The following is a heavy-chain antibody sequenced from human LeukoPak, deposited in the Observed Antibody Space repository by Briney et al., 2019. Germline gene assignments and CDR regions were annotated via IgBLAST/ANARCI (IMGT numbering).Heavy chain of an antibody. V-gene: IGHV3-49*03. CDR3: TRDRGSSTLGDY. D-gene: IGHD7-27*01. CDR2: IRSKAFGETA. Sequence: GGSLRLSCAASGFTFSSYAMSWFGGAQGKGRGWVGFIRSKAFGETAEYAASVKGRFTISRDDSKSIAYLQMNSLKTEDTAVYYCTRDRGSSTLGDYWGQGTLVTVSS. CDR1: GFTFSSYA. J-gene: IGHJ4*02.